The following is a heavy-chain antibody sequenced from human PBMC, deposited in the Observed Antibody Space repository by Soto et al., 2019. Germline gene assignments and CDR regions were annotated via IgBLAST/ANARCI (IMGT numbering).Heavy chain of an antibody. J-gene: IGHJ4*02. CDR3: AHRVLRTVFGLVTTTAIYFDF. Sequence: QITLNESGPTVVXXXEXLXXTCXXSXXSLTXXGVGVGWIRQSPGKAPEWLALIYWDDDKRYSASLKSRLTITKDTSKNQVVLTVSDLDPTDTATYYCAHRVLRTVFGLVTTTAIYFDFWGQGTPVAVSS. D-gene: IGHD3-3*01. V-gene: IGHV2-5*02. CDR1: XXSLTXXGVG. CDR2: IYWDDDK.